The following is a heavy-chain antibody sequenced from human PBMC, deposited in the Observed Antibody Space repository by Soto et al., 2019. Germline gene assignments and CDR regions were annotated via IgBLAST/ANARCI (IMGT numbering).Heavy chain of an antibody. V-gene: IGHV4-30-2*01. J-gene: IGHJ4*02. Sequence: PSETLSLTCAVSGGSISSGGYSWSWIRQPPGKGLEWIGYIYHSGSTYYNPSLKSRVTISVDRSKNQFSLKLSSVTAADTAVYYCASIRDTAMVYFDYWGQGTLVTVSS. D-gene: IGHD5-18*01. CDR1: GGSISSGGYS. CDR3: ASIRDTAMVYFDY. CDR2: IYHSGST.